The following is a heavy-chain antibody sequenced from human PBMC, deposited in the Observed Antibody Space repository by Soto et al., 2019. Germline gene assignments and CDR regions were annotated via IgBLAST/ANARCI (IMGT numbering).Heavy chain of an antibody. J-gene: IGHJ4*02. V-gene: IGHV1-18*01. CDR3: ARAPYSSSWFPHFDY. Sequence: ASVKVSCKASGYTFPSYGMSWVRQAPGQGLEWMGWISAYNGNTNYAQKLQGRVTMTTDTSTSTAYMELRSLRSDDTAVYYCARAPYSSSWFPHFDYWGQGTLVTVSS. CDR2: ISAYNGNT. CDR1: GYTFPSYG. D-gene: IGHD6-13*01.